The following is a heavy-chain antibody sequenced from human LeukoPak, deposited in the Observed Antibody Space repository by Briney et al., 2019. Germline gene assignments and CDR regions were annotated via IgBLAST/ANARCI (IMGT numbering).Heavy chain of an antibody. J-gene: IGHJ5*02. Sequence: SETLSLTCAVSGGSISSSNWWSWVRQPPGKGLEWIGEIYHSGSTNYNPSLKSRVTISVDKSKNQFSLKLSSVTAADTAVYYCASRITMVRGANWFDPWGQGTLVPVSS. CDR3: ASRITMVRGANWFDP. D-gene: IGHD3-10*01. CDR1: GGSISSSNW. CDR2: IYHSGST. V-gene: IGHV4-4*02.